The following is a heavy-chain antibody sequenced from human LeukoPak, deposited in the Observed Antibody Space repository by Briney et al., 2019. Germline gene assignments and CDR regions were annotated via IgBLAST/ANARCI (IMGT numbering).Heavy chain of an antibody. Sequence: ASVKVSCNASGYTFTSYCMHWVRQAPGQGLEWMGIINPSGGSTSYAQKFQGRVTMTRDTSTSTVYMELSSLRSEDTAVYYCARDDLRGPYYYDSSGYDYWGQGTLVTVSS. CDR2: INPSGGST. V-gene: IGHV1-46*01. CDR3: ARDDLRGPYYYDSSGYDY. J-gene: IGHJ4*02. CDR1: GYTFTSYC. D-gene: IGHD3-22*01.